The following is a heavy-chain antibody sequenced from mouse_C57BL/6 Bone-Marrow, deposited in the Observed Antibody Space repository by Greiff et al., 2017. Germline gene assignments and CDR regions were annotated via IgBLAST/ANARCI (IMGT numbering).Heavy chain of an antibody. D-gene: IGHD2-5*01. CDR1: GYTFTSYW. CDR2: IDPSDSYT. CDR3: ARENSNYEGPYYFDY. J-gene: IGHJ2*01. V-gene: IGHV1-69*01. Sequence: QVQLQQPGAELVMPGASVKLSCKASGYTFTSYWMHWVKQRPGQGLEWIGEIDPSDSYTNYNQKFKGKSTLTVDKSSSTAYMQLSSLTSEDSAVYYCARENSNYEGPYYFDYWGQGTTLTVSS.